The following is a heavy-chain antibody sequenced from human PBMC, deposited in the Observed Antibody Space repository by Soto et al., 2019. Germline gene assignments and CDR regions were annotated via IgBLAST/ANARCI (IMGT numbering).Heavy chain of an antibody. J-gene: IGHJ6*02. Sequence: GGSLRLSCAASGFTFSSYWMSWVRQAPGKGLEWVANIKQDGSEKYYVDSVKGRFTISRDNAKNSLYLQMNSLRAEDTAVYYCAREGRFLEWLLFDYYYYYGMDVWGQGTTVTVSS. CDR1: GFTFSSYW. CDR3: AREGRFLEWLLFDYYYYYGMDV. V-gene: IGHV3-7*05. D-gene: IGHD3-3*01. CDR2: IKQDGSEK.